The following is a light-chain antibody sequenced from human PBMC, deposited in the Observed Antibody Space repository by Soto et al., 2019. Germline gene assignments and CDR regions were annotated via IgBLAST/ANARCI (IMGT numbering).Light chain of an antibody. V-gene: IGKV3-11*01. CDR1: QSVSSY. Sequence: EIVLTQSPATLSLSPGERATLSCRASQSVSSYLAWYQQKPGQAPRLLIYDASNRATGIPARFSGSGSGTDFTLTIISLEPEDFAVYYCQQRSKYTFGQGTKLDIK. CDR3: QQRSKYT. J-gene: IGKJ2*01. CDR2: DAS.